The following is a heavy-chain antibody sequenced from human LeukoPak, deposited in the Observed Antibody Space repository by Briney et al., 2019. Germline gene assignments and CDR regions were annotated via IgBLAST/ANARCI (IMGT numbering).Heavy chain of an antibody. CDR1: GGSISSGGYS. V-gene: IGHV4-31*03. J-gene: IGHJ6*02. CDR3: ASLHRANFWSGSNYYYGMDV. D-gene: IGHD3-3*01. CDR2: IYYSGST. Sequence: PSQTLSLTCTVSGGSISSGGYSWSWIRQHPGKGLEWIGYIYYSGSTNYNPSLKSRVTISVDTSKNQFSLKLSSVTAADTAVYYCASLHRANFWSGSNYYYGMDVWGQGTTVTVSS.